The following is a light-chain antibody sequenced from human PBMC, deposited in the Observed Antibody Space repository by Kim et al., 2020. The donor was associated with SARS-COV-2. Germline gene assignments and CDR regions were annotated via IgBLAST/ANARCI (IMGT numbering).Light chain of an antibody. CDR1: QSIRNW. CDR3: QQYNLYSPLT. Sequence: DIQMTQTPSTLSASVGDTVTITCRASQSIRNWLAWYQQKPGKAPNLLIYDASNLETGVPSRFSGSGSGTEFTLTISSLQPGDVATYYCQQYNLYSPLTFGGGTKVEI. CDR2: DAS. J-gene: IGKJ4*01. V-gene: IGKV1-5*01.